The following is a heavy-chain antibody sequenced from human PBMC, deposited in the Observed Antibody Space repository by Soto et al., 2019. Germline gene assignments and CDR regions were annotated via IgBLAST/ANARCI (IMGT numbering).Heavy chain of an antibody. Sequence: SEALSLTCAVYGGSFSGYYWSWIRQPPGKGLEWIGEINHSGSTNYNPSLKSRVSISVDTSKNQVSLKLSSVTAADTAVYYCARDTRVLTSRSVAGSSDHPGWGCVYWGQGTLVT. D-gene: IGHD3-16*01. CDR3: ARDTRVLTSRSVAGSSDHPGWGCVY. CDR2: INHSGST. CDR1: GGSFSGYY. V-gene: IGHV4-34*01. J-gene: IGHJ4*02.